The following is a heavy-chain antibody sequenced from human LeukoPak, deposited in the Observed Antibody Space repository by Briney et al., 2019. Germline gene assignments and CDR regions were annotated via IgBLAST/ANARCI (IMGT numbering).Heavy chain of an antibody. J-gene: IGHJ4*02. Sequence: GGSLRLSCAASGFTFGSYAMSWVRQAPGKGLEWVSGFSGSGDSADYADSVRGRFTISRDNSKNTLFLHMNSLTAEDTAVYYCAKGRLVPAAVFDYWGQGTPVTVSS. CDR1: GFTFGSYA. V-gene: IGHV3-23*01. D-gene: IGHD2-2*01. CDR2: FSGSGDSA. CDR3: AKGRLVPAAVFDY.